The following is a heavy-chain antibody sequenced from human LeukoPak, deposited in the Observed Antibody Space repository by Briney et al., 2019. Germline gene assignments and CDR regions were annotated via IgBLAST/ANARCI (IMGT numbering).Heavy chain of an antibody. CDR3: ASLDYESGGYSRDY. Sequence: PSETLSLTCTVSGVSINTYYWSWIRQPAGKGLECIGRIYISGSTNYNPSLKSRVTMSLDTSKNQLSLKLSSVTAADTAVYYCASLDYESGGYSRDYWGQGTLVTVSS. CDR2: IYISGST. D-gene: IGHD3-22*01. J-gene: IGHJ4*02. CDR1: GVSINTYY. V-gene: IGHV4-4*07.